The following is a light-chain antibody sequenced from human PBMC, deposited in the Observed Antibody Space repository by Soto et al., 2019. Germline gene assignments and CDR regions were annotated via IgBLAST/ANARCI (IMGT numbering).Light chain of an antibody. J-gene: IGKJ1*01. Sequence: DIQMTQSPSTLSASVGDRVTVTCRASQSIDTWLAWYQQKPGKAPKLLIYKASTLESGVPSRFSGSGSGTDFTLTISSLQPDDFATYYCQQYNSYSPWTFGQGTKV. CDR3: QQYNSYSPWT. V-gene: IGKV1-5*03. CDR2: KAS. CDR1: QSIDTW.